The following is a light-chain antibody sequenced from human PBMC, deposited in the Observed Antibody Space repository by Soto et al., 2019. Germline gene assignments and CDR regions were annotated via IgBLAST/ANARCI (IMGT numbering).Light chain of an antibody. V-gene: IGKV3-20*01. CDR2: GAS. J-gene: IGKJ4*01. CDR1: QSINSRY. CDR3: HQYGSSPLT. Sequence: EIVLTQSPGTLSLSPGERATLSCRASQSINSRYLAWYQQKPGQTPSLLIYGASSRATGIPDRFSGGGSGTDFTLTISRLDPEDFAVYYFHQYGSSPLTFGGGTKVEIK.